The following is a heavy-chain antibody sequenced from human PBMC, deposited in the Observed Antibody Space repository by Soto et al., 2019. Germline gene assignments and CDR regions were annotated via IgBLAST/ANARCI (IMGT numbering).Heavy chain of an antibody. Sequence: QVQLVQSGAEVKKPGASVKVSCKASGYTFTSYGISWVRQAPGQGLEWMGWISAYNGNTNYAQKLQGRVTMTTDTTKSKADMELRSLGSDGTAVYYGARAPRSSWYAPWGQGTLVTVSS. J-gene: IGHJ5*02. CDR3: ARAPRSSWYAP. CDR1: GYTFTSYG. D-gene: IGHD6-13*01. CDR2: ISAYNGNT. V-gene: IGHV1-18*01.